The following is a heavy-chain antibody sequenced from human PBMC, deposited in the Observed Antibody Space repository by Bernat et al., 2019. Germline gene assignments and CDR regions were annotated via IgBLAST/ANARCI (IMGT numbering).Heavy chain of an antibody. Sequence: EVQLVESGGDLVKPGGSLRLSCAASGFTFSNAWMTWVRQAPGKGLEWVGRIKSKTDGGTTDYAAPVKGRFTISRDDSMNTLYLQMNSLKTEDTAVYYCAPCPWGRAWSYQYYMDVWGKGTTVTVSS. D-gene: IGHD6-19*01. CDR2: IKSKTDGGTT. J-gene: IGHJ6*03. V-gene: IGHV3-15*01. CDR1: GFTFSNAW. CDR3: APCPWGRAWSYQYYMDV.